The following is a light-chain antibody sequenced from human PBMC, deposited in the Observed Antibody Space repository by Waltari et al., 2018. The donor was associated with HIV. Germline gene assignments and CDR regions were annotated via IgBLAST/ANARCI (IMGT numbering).Light chain of an antibody. J-gene: IGKJ1*01. Sequence: DIQMTQSPSPLSASVGDRVTIPCRASKGVGNHLAWYQQKPGKVPKLLLYASSTLQSGGPSRFSVSGSGTDFTLTISSLQLEDVSTHYCQKYNSAPRTFGQGTKVEIK. CDR1: KGVGNH. CDR2: ASS. V-gene: IGKV1-27*01. CDR3: QKYNSAPRT.